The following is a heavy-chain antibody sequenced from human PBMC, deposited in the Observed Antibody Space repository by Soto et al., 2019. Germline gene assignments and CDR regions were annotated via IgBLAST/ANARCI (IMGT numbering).Heavy chain of an antibody. J-gene: IGHJ6*02. Sequence: RASVKVSCKASGYTFTSYYMYWVRQAPGQGLEWMGWINPNSGGTNYAQKFQGRVTMTRDTSISTAYMELSRLRSDDTAVYYCARVDNSTYYYYGMDAWGQGTTVTVSS. V-gene: IGHV1-2*02. D-gene: IGHD1-1*01. CDR3: ARVDNSTYYYYGMDA. CDR2: INPNSGGT. CDR1: GYTFTSYY.